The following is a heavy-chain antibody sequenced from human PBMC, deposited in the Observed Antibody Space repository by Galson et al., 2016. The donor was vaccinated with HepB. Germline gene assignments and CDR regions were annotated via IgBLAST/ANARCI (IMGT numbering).Heavy chain of an antibody. J-gene: IGHJ4*02. CDR2: ISDNGGST. D-gene: IGHD5-24*01. CDR1: GFTFSIFA. V-gene: IGHV3-23*01. CDR3: ARRMATITSFDY. Sequence: SLRLSCAASGFTFSIFAMNWVRQAPGKGLEWVSGISDNGGSTYYVDSVKGRFTISRDNFKNMLYLQMNSLRAEDTAVYYCARRMATITSFDYWGQGTLVTVSS.